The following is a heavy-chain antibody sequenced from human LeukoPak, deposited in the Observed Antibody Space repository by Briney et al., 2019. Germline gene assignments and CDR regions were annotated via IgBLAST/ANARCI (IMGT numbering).Heavy chain of an antibody. CDR2: ISSSGSTI. D-gene: IGHD3-22*01. CDR3: AGDREYYYDSSGYYYGAFDI. Sequence: GGSLRLSCAASGFTFSSYEMNWVRQAPGKGLEWVSYISSSGSTIYYADSVKGRFTISRDNAKNSLYLQMNSLRAEDTAVYYCAGDREYYYDSSGYYYGAFDIWGQGTMVTVSS. CDR1: GFTFSSYE. V-gene: IGHV3-48*03. J-gene: IGHJ3*02.